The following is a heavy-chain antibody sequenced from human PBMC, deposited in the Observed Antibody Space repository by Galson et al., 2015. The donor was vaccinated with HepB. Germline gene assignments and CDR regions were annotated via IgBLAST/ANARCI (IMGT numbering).Heavy chain of an antibody. V-gene: IGHV5-51*01. J-gene: IGHJ4*02. D-gene: IGHD3-22*01. Sequence: QSGAEVKKPGESLKISCEGSGYKFTDYWIAWVRQMPGKGLEWMGIIYPGDSDTRYNPSLQGQVSISVDRSISTAYLQWSSLRASDTAIYFCARQNFDTSGYDDYWGQGTLVTVSS. CDR3: ARQNFDTSGYDDY. CDR2: IYPGDSDT. CDR1: GYKFTDYW.